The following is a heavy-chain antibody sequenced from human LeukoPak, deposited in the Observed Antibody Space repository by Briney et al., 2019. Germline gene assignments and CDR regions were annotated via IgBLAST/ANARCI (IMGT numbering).Heavy chain of an antibody. CDR2: IYYSGST. V-gene: IGHV4-39*01. Sequence: SETLSLTCTVSGGSISSSSYYWGWIRQPPGKGLEWIGSIYYSGSTYYNPSLKSRVTISVDTSKNQFSLKLSSVTAADTAVYYCARHRAGRTRYYFDYWGQGTLVTVSS. D-gene: IGHD6-19*01. CDR1: GGSISSSSYY. CDR3: ARHRAGRTRYYFDY. J-gene: IGHJ4*02.